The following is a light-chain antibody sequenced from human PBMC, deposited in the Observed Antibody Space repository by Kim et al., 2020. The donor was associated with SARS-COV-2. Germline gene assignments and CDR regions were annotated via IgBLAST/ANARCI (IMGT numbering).Light chain of an antibody. V-gene: IGLV3-27*01. CDR2: KDS. CDR3: YSAADKI. J-gene: IGLJ2*01. Sequence: SYELTQPSSVSVSPGQTARITCSGDVLAKKYARWFQQKPGQAPVLVIYKDSERPSGLPERFSGSSSGTTVTLTISGAQVEDEADYYCYSAADKIFGG. CDR1: VLAKKY.